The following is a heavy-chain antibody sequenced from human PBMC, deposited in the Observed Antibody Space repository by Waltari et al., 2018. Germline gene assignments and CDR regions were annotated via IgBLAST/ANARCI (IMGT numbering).Heavy chain of an antibody. CDR1: GCSISSCSYY. CDR2: IYTSGST. V-gene: IGHV4-61*09. CDR3: ARDRTGRYFDL. J-gene: IGHJ2*01. Sequence: QVQLQESGPGLVKPSQTLSLTCTVSGCSISSCSYYWSWIRQPAGKVLEWIGYIYTSGSTNYNPSLKSLVTISVDTSKNQFSLKLSSVTAADTAVYYCARDRTGRYFDLWGRGTLVTVSS.